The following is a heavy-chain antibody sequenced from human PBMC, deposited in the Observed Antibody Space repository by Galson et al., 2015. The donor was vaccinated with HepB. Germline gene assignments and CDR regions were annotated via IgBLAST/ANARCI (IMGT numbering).Heavy chain of an antibody. CDR1: GFTFSSYG. D-gene: IGHD6-13*01. CDR3: ARDLGGSSWYYFDY. V-gene: IGHV3-33*08. Sequence: SLRLSCAASGFTFSSYGMHWVRQAPGKGLEWVAVIWYDGSNKYYADSVKGRFTISRDNSKNTLYLQMNSLRAEDTAVYYCARDLGGSSWYYFDYWGQGTLVTVSS. J-gene: IGHJ4*02. CDR2: IWYDGSNK.